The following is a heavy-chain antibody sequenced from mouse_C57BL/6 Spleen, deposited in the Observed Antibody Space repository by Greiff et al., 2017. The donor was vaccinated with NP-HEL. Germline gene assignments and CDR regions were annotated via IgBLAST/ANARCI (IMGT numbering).Heavy chain of an antibody. J-gene: IGHJ4*01. V-gene: IGHV5-9-1*02. CDR1: GFTFSSYA. CDR3: TREGYDGYDYYAMDY. D-gene: IGHD2-3*01. CDR2: ISSGGDYI. Sequence: EVQGVESGEGLVKPGGSLKLSCAASGFTFSSYAMSWVRQTPEKRLEWVAYISSGGDYIYYADTVKGRFTISRDNARNTLYLQMSSLKSEDTAMYYCTREGYDGYDYYAMDYWGQGTSVTVSS.